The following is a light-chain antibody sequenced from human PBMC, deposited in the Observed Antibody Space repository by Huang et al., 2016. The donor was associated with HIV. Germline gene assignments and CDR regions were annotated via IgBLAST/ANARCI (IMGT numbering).Light chain of an antibody. V-gene: IGKV3-15*01. J-gene: IGKJ1*01. CDR3: QQYNNWPQGT. CDR2: GAS. CDR1: QSVSSN. Sequence: EIVMTQSPATLSVSPGERATLSCRASQSVSSNLAWYQQKPGQAPRRLIYGASTRATGIPARCSGSGSGTEFTLTISSLQSEDFAVYYCQQYNNWPQGTFGQGTKVEIK.